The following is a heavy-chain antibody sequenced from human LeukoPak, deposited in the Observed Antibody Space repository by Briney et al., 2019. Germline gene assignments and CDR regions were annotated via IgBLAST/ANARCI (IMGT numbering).Heavy chain of an antibody. CDR3: ARSDRDGYDYFDY. V-gene: IGHV3-11*01. Sequence: GESLRLSCAASGFTFSDYYMSWIRQAPGKGLEWVSYISSSGSTIYYADSVKGRFTISRDNAKNSLYLQMNSLRAEDTAVYYCARSDRDGYDYFDYWGQGTLVTVSS. CDR2: ISSSGSTI. J-gene: IGHJ4*02. D-gene: IGHD5-24*01. CDR1: GFTFSDYY.